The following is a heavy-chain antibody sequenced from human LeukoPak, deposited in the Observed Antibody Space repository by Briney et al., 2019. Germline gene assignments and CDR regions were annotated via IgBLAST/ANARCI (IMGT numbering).Heavy chain of an antibody. D-gene: IGHD3-10*01. CDR2: ISHDGANE. Sequence: PGRSLRLSCAASGFTFSSYGMHWVRQAPGKGLECVAVISHDGANEYYADSVKGRFAISRDISKNTLYLHMSSLRADDTAVYYCAKGAYYYGSGTYYFDYWGQGTLVTVSS. J-gene: IGHJ4*02. V-gene: IGHV3-30*18. CDR1: GFTFSSYG. CDR3: AKGAYYYGSGTYYFDY.